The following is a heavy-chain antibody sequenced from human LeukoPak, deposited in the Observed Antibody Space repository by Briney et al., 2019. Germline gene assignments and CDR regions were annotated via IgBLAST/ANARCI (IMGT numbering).Heavy chain of an antibody. CDR1: GFTFSSYA. V-gene: IGHV3-23*01. D-gene: IGHD3-10*01. J-gene: IGHJ4*02. CDR3: AKDTAYCYGSGSFYFDY. CDR2: ISGSGGST. Sequence: SGGSLRLSCAASGFTFSSYAMSWVRQAPGKGLEWVSAISGSGGSTYYADSVKGRFTISRDNSKNTLYLQMNSLRAEDTAVYYCAKDTAYCYGSGSFYFDYWGQGTLVTVSS.